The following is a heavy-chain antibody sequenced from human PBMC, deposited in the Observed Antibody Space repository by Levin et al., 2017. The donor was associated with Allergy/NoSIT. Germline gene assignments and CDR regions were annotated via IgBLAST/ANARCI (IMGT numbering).Heavy chain of an antibody. CDR1: GFTFSSYS. Sequence: GGSLRLSCAASGFTFSSYSMNWVRQAPGKGLEWVSYISSSSSTIYYADSVKGRFTISRDNAKNSLYLQMNSLRAEDTAVYYCARRTTVTKGGYNWFDPWGQGTLVTVSS. V-gene: IGHV3-48*01. CDR3: ARRTTVTKGGYNWFDP. J-gene: IGHJ5*02. CDR2: ISSSSSTI. D-gene: IGHD4-17*01.